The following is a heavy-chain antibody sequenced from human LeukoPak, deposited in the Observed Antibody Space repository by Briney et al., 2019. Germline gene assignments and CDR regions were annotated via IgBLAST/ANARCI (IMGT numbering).Heavy chain of an antibody. CDR1: DGSFTGYF. CDR2: INHRGST. CDR3: ARDPTTVMTVPWYFDT. J-gene: IGHJ4*02. Sequence: SETLSLTCAVYDGSFTGYFWNWIRQSPGRGLEWIGEINHRGSTNYNPSLKSRLTISVDTSKNQFSLRLTSVTAADTGVYFCARDPTTVMTVPWYFDTWGQGTLVTVSS. D-gene: IGHD4-11*01. V-gene: IGHV4-34*01.